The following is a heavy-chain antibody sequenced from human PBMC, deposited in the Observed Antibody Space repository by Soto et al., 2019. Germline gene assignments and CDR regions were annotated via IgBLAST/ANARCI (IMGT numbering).Heavy chain of an antibody. CDR1: GFTFSSYA. CDR3: ARDLQSGAH. J-gene: IGHJ4*02. V-gene: IGHV3-30-3*01. Sequence: QVQLVESGGGVVQPGRSLRLSCAASGFTFSSYAMHWVRQAPGKGLEWVAVISYDGSNKYYADSVKGRFTISRDNSKNTLYLQMNSLRAEDTAVYYCARDLQSGAHWGQGTLVTVSS. D-gene: IGHD4-4*01. CDR2: ISYDGSNK.